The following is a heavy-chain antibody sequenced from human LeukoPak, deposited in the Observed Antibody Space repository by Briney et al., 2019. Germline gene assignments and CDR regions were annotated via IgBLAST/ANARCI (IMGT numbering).Heavy chain of an antibody. CDR2: INTYNGNT. Sequence: GASVTVSCKASGYTFTSYGISWVRQAPGQGLEWMGWINTYNGNTNYAQKLQGRVTMTTDTSTSTAYMELWSLRSDDTAVYYCARDTLIHSSSWPLDYWGQGTLVTVSS. CDR1: GYTFTSYG. CDR3: ARDTLIHSSSWPLDY. D-gene: IGHD6-13*01. J-gene: IGHJ4*02. V-gene: IGHV1-18*01.